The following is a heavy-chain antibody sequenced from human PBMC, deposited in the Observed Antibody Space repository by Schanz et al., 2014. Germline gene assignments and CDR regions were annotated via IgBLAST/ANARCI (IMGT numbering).Heavy chain of an antibody. D-gene: IGHD3-16*02. CDR1: GFSFTTYA. J-gene: IGHJ4*02. V-gene: IGHV3-23*01. CDR2: ISSGGGST. Sequence: EVQLLESGGGLVQPGGSLRLSCASSGFSFTTYAMSWVRQAPGKGLEWVSSISSGGGSTYYADSVKGRFTISRDNSKNTLYLQMDSLRAEDTAVYFCARDNRYYLFDYWGQGALVTVSS. CDR3: ARDNRYYLFDY.